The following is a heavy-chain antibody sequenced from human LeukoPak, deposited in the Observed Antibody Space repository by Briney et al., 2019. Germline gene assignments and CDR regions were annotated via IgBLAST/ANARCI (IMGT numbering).Heavy chain of an antibody. V-gene: IGHV4-39*07. CDR3: ESRPWDYNYFDN. CDR2: VDYTRTT. Sequence: SETLSLTCTVSGGSISSSSYCWGWIRQPPGKGLEWSGNVDYTRTTYYNPSLNRRASITVHTTKSQYSLRDNSVTAAETAIYYCESRPWDYNYFDNWGQGTLVTVSS. CDR1: GGSISSSSYC. D-gene: IGHD4-11*01. J-gene: IGHJ4*02.